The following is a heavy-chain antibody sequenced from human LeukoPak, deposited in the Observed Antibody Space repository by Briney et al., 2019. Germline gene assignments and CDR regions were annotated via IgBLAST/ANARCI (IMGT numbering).Heavy chain of an antibody. Sequence: SQTLSLTCAISGDSVSSNSAVWNWIRQSPSRGLEWLGRTYYRHKWYNDYAVAVKSRITINPDTSKNQFSLQLNSVTPEDTAVYYCARAGYSSGWYLVGAFDIWGQGTMVTVSS. V-gene: IGHV6-1*01. J-gene: IGHJ3*02. D-gene: IGHD6-19*01. CDR3: ARAGYSSGWYLVGAFDI. CDR2: TYYRHKWYN. CDR1: GDSVSSNSAV.